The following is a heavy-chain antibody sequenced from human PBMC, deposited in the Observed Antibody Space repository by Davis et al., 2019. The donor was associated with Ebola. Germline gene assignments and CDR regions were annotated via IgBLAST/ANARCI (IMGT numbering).Heavy chain of an antibody. J-gene: IGHJ6*04. Sequence: AASVKVSCKASGYTFTNYYIHWVRQAPGQGLEWMGRINPNFGGKIYAQKFQDRVTLTIDTSINTAYMELDRLRSDDTAVYYCARDLATSSGAHFFYFGMDVWGEGTSVAVSS. D-gene: IGHD3-10*01. CDR3: ARDLATSSGAHFFYFGMDV. CDR1: GYTFTNYY. V-gene: IGHV1-2*06. CDR2: INPNFGGK.